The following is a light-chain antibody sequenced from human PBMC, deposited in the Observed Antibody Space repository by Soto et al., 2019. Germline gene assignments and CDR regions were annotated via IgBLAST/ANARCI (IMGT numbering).Light chain of an antibody. Sequence: QSARTQPASVSVSPGQTITMSCTGTSSDIGGYNAVSWYQHHPGKAPKLIIYEVTHRPSGVSDRFSASKSGNTASLTISGLQAEDEADYYCNSFRVSHLYVFGTGTKVTVL. CDR2: EVT. CDR1: SSDIGGYNA. CDR3: NSFRVSHLYV. J-gene: IGLJ1*01. V-gene: IGLV2-14*01.